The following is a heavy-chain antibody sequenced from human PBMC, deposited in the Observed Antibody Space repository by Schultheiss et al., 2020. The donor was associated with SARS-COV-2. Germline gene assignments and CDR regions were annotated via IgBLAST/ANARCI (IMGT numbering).Heavy chain of an antibody. V-gene: IGHV4-34*01. CDR1: GGSFSGYY. CDR2: IDHSGST. J-gene: IGHJ6*02. CDR3: ARRQFYYYGMDV. Sequence: SETLSLTCGVNGGSFSGYYWSWIRQPPGKGLEWIGEIDHSGSTYYNPSLKGRVTISEDTSKAQISLNLTSITAADTAVYYCARRQFYYYGMDVWGQGTTVTVSS.